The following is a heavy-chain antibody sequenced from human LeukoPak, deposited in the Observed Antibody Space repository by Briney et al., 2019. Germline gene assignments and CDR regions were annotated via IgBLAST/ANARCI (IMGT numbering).Heavy chain of an antibody. D-gene: IGHD3-10*01. J-gene: IGHJ6*03. Sequence: ASVKVSCKASGYTFSSYGISWVRQAPGQGLEWMGWISAYNGNTNYAQKLQGRVTMTTDTSTNTAYMELRSLRSDDTAVYYCARSLKDGSGSYYPPSYYYYMDVWGKGTTVTISS. CDR3: ARSLKDGSGSYYPPSYYYYMDV. CDR2: ISAYNGNT. CDR1: GYTFSSYG. V-gene: IGHV1-18*01.